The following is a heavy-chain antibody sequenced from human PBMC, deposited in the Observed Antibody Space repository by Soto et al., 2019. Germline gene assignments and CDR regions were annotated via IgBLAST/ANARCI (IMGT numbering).Heavy chain of an antibody. CDR3: ARCVGHLGRHNYYGMDV. V-gene: IGHV1-2*02. J-gene: IGHJ6*02. D-gene: IGHD2-15*01. CDR2: INPNSGDT. CDR1: GYTFTGYN. Sequence: QVQLVQSGAEVKKPGASVKVSCKASGYTFTGYNMHWVRQAPGQGLEWMGWINPNSGDTKYAQKLQGRVTMTTDTSTSTAYMELRSLRSDDTAVYYCARCVGHLGRHNYYGMDVWGQGTTVTVSS.